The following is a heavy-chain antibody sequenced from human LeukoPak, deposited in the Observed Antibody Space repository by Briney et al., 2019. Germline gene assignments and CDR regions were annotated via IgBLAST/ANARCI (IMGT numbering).Heavy chain of an antibody. V-gene: IGHV3-23*01. Sequence: QPGGSLRLSCAASGFTFSSYAMTWVRQAPGKGLEWVSAISGGDNSTYYADSVKGRFTISRDTSKNTLYLQMNSLTAEDTAVYYCAKNMILDNDNYYFDYWGQGTLVTVSS. CDR3: AKNMILDNDNYYFDY. CDR1: GFTFSSYA. CDR2: ISGGDNST. D-gene: IGHD3-22*01. J-gene: IGHJ4*02.